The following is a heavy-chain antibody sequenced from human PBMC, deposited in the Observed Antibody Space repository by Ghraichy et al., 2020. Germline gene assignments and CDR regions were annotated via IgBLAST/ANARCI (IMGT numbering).Heavy chain of an antibody. CDR3: ARAMAGDFDY. J-gene: IGHJ4*02. Sequence: ETLSLSCNVSSDSFTFYYWHWIRQTPGKGLEWIGQVYYTGSTNYSPSLNSRVAISIDTSKTHLYLSLRSVTAADTAVYYCARAMAGDFDYWGQGILVTVSS. CDR1: SDSFTFYY. V-gene: IGHV4-59*01. D-gene: IGHD6-19*01. CDR2: VYYTGST.